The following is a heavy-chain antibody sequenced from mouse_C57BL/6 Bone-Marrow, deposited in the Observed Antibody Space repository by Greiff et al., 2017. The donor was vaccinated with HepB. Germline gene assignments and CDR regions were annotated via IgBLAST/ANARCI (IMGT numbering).Heavy chain of an antibody. D-gene: IGHD2-3*01. CDR2: INPGSGGT. V-gene: IGHV1-54*01. CDR1: GYAFTNYL. CDR3: ARYDGYYGWYFDV. J-gene: IGHJ1*03. Sequence: QVQLMQSGAELVRPGTSVKVSCKASGYAFTNYLIEWVKLRPGQGLEWIGVINPGSGGTNYNEKLKGKATLTADKSSSTAYMQLSSLTSEDSAVYFCARYDGYYGWYFDVWGTGTTVTVSS.